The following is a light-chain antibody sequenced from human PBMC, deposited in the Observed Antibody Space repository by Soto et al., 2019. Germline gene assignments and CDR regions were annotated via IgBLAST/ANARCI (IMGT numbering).Light chain of an antibody. J-gene: IGLJ3*02. CDR2: EVT. CDR3: RSYTSTNRV. Sequence: QSALTQPASVSGTPGQSITISCTGTSSDLGGYDFVSWYQQHPGKAPKLIIYEVTNRPSGVSNRFSGSKSGNTASLTISGHVDEEDAHYYCRSYTSTNRVFGGGTKLTVL. V-gene: IGLV2-14*01. CDR1: SSDLGGYDF.